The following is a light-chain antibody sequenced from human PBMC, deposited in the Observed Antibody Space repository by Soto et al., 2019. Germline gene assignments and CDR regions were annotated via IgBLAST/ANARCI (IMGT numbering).Light chain of an antibody. Sequence: EIVLTQSPGTLSLSPGERATLSCRASQSVSSSYLAWYQQKPGQAPRLLIYGASSRATGIPERFSGSGYGTEVTVTVIRLEPEDFGVYSGKQDGSSPLSTFSPVSKVEIK. CDR1: QSVSSSY. J-gene: IGKJ3*01. CDR2: GAS. CDR3: KQDGSSPLST. V-gene: IGKV3-20*01.